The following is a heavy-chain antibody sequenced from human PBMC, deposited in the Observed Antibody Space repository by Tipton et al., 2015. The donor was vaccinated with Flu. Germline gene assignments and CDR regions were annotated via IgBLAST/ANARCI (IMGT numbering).Heavy chain of an antibody. J-gene: IGHJ4*02. V-gene: IGHV4-4*07. D-gene: IGHD2-15*01. CDR1: GDSISSYY. Sequence: TLSLTCTVSGDSISSYYWSWIRQPAGKGLEWIGRIYSSGSTNYNPSLKSRVTMSVDTSKNQFSLKLSSVTAADTAVYYCSRDFCSGGFCYPDYWGQGTLVTVSS. CDR3: SRDFCSGGFCYPDY. CDR2: IYSSGST.